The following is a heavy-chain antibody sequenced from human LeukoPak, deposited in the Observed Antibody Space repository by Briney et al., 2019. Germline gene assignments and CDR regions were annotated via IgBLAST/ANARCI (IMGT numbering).Heavy chain of an antibody. D-gene: IGHD6-13*01. CDR3: ARDKSVAAADTGSLFDC. CDR2: IKQDGSES. CDR1: GFTFSSYW. Sequence: GGSLRLSCAASGFTFSSYWMSWVRQAPGKGLEWVANIKQDGSESYYVDSVKGRFTISRDNAKNSLYLQMNSLRAEDTAVYYCARDKSVAAADTGSLFDCWRQGTLVTVSS. V-gene: IGHV3-7*01. J-gene: IGHJ4*02.